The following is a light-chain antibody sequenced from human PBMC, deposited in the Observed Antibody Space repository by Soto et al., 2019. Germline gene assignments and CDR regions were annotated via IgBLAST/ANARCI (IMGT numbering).Light chain of an antibody. Sequence: DIQMTQSPSTLSASVGDSVTVTCRASQSVSTWLAWYQQKPGKAPKLLISDASSFESGVPSRFSGSGSGTEFTLTISILQPDDFATYYCQQYHTWTFGQGTKVEMK. V-gene: IGKV1-5*01. J-gene: IGKJ1*01. CDR2: DAS. CDR3: QQYHTWT. CDR1: QSVSTW.